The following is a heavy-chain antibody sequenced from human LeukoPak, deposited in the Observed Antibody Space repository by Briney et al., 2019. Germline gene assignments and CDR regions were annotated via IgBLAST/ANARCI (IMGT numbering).Heavy chain of an antibody. CDR2: ITTNGATT. CDR1: GFTFGSYG. CDR3: ARGGREYGMDV. J-gene: IGHJ6*02. D-gene: IGHD2-15*01. Sequence: GGSLRLSCVGSGFTFGSYGMHWVRQAPGKRLEYVSGITTNGATTFYANSVKGGFTISRDNSKNTSYLQMDSLRLEDMAVYYCARGGREYGMDVWGQGTTVIVSS. V-gene: IGHV3-64*01.